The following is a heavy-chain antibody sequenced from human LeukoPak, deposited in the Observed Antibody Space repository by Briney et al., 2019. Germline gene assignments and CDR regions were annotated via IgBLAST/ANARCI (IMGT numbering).Heavy chain of an antibody. CDR1: GGSISSYY. D-gene: IGHD6-13*01. V-gene: IGHV4-4*07. CDR2: IYTSGST. Sequence: SETLSLTCTVSGGSISSYYWSWIRQPAGKGLEWIGRIYTSGSTNYNPSLKSRVTMSVDTSKNQFSLKLSSVTAADTAVYYCAREVVAAAGTGYYYYYMDVWGEGTTVTVSS. CDR3: AREVVAAAGTGYYYYYMDV. J-gene: IGHJ6*03.